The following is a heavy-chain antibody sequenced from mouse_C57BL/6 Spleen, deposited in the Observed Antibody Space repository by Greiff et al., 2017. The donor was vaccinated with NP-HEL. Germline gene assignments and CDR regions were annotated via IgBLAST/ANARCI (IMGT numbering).Heavy chain of an antibody. CDR2: IDPANGNT. D-gene: IGHD2-3*01. CDR1: GFTFTNTY. J-gene: IGHJ4*01. CDR3: ARGYDPYYYAMDY. V-gene: IGHV14-3*01. Sequence: EVQLQQSVAELVRPGASVKLSCTASGFTFTNTYMPWVKQRPEQGLEWIGRIDPANGNTKYAPKFQGKATITADTSSNTDYLQLSSLTSEDTAIDYCARGYDPYYYAMDYWGQGTSVTVSS.